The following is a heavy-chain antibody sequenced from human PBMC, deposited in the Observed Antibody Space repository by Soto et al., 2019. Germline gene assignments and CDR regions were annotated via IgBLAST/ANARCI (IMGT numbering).Heavy chain of an antibody. V-gene: IGHV4-39*01. D-gene: IGHD6-19*01. CDR2: IYYSGST. Sequence: PSETLSLTCTVSGGSISSSSYYWGWIRQPPGKGLEWIGSIYYSGSTYYNPSLKGRFTISRDNSENTQYLQMNSLRGEDTAVYYCAKDRLGRVAGTEGFHVWGQGTLVTV. CDR1: GGSISSSSYY. J-gene: IGHJ3*01. CDR3: AKDRLGRVAGTEGFHV.